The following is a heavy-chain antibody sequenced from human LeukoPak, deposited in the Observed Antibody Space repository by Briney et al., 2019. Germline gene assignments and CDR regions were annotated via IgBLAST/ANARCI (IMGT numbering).Heavy chain of an antibody. CDR2: ISAYNGNT. Sequence: GASVKVSCKASGYTFTSYGISWVRQAPGQGLERMGWISAYNGNTNYAQKLQGRVTMTTDTSTSTAYMELRSLRSDDTAVYYCARRIAAAGSRGYFDYWGQGTLVTVSS. J-gene: IGHJ4*02. D-gene: IGHD6-13*01. CDR1: GYTFTSYG. CDR3: ARRIAAAGSRGYFDY. V-gene: IGHV1-18*01.